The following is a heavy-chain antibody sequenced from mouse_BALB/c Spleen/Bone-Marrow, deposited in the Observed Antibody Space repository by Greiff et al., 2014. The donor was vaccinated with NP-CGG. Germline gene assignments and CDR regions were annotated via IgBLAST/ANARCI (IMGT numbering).Heavy chain of an antibody. Sequence: EVQRVESGPGLVEPSQSLSLTCTVTGYSITSDYAWNWIRQFPGNKLEWMGYISYSGSTSYNPSLKSRISITRDTSKNQFFLQLNSVTNEDTATYYCARYDYDGVDYWGQGTTLTVSS. CDR1: GYSITSDYA. CDR3: ARYDYDGVDY. V-gene: IGHV3-2*02. CDR2: ISYSGST. J-gene: IGHJ2*01. D-gene: IGHD2-4*01.